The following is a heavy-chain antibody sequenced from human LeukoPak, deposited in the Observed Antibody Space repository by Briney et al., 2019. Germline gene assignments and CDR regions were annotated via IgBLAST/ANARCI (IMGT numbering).Heavy chain of an antibody. Sequence: CXAXXXXFTGXXXXWVXXXPXXGXEXXGWINPNSGGTNYAQKFQGRVTMTRDTSISTAYMELSRLRSDDTAVYYCARVKATVVTPYDYWGQGTLVTVSS. J-gene: IGHJ4*02. CDR2: INPNSGGT. CDR3: ARVKATVVTPYDY. V-gene: IGHV1-2*02. CDR1: XXXFTGXX. D-gene: IGHD4-23*01.